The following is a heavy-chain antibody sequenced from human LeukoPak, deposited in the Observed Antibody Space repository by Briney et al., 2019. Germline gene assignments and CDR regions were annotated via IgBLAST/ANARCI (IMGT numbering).Heavy chain of an antibody. CDR3: AGMWFGELSGI. CDR1: GYTLTSYG. D-gene: IGHD3-10*01. CDR2: ISAYNGNT. J-gene: IGHJ3*02. V-gene: IGHV1-18*01. Sequence: ASVKVSCKASGYTLTSYGISWVRQAPGQGLEWMGWISAYNGNTNYAQKLQGRVTMTTDTSTSTAYMELRSLRSDDTAVYYCAGMWFGELSGIRGQGTMVTVSS.